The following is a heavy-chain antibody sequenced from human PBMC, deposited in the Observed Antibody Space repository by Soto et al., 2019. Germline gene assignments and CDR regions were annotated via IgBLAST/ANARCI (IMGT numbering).Heavy chain of an antibody. CDR1: GFTFSDAW. J-gene: IGHJ4*02. CDR3: YRACPYDY. Sequence: GGSLRLSCAVSGFTFSDAWISWVRQAPGRGLEWVGRIKSKTDGGTTDYGAPVKGRFSISRDDSKNTLYLQMNSLKIEDTAVYYCYRACPYDYWGQGILVTVSS. V-gene: IGHV3-15*01. CDR2: IKSKTDGGTT. D-gene: IGHD3-16*02.